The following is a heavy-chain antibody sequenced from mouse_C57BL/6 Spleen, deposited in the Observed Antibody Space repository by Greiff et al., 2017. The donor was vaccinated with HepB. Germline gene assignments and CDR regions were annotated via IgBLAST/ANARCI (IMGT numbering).Heavy chain of an antibody. Sequence: VQVVESGAELARPGASVKLSCKASGYTFTSYGISWVKQSTGQGLEWIGEIYPRSGNTYYNEKFKGKATLTADKSSSTAYMELRSLTSEDSAVYFCARIDYYGSSGYFDVWGTGTTVTVSS. V-gene: IGHV1-81*01. J-gene: IGHJ1*03. CDR2: IYPRSGNT. D-gene: IGHD1-1*01. CDR1: GYTFTSYG. CDR3: ARIDYYGSSGYFDV.